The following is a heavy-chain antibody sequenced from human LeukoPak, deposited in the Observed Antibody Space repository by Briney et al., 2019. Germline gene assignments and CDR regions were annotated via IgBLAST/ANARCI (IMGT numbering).Heavy chain of an antibody. Sequence: GXSLRLSCAASGFTLSSYWMSWVRQAPGKGLEWVANIKQDGSEKYYVDSVKGGFTISRDNAKNSLYLQMNSLRAEDTAVYYCARDRSAAYYDFWSGSPLGVEFDYWGQGTLVTVSS. J-gene: IGHJ4*02. CDR2: IKQDGSEK. V-gene: IGHV3-7*01. CDR1: GFTLSSYW. CDR3: ARDRSAAYYDFWSGSPLGVEFDY. D-gene: IGHD3-3*01.